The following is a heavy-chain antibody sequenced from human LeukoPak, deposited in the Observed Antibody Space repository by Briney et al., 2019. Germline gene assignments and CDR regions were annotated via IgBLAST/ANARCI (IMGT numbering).Heavy chain of an antibody. Sequence: GGSLRLSCAASGFTFSSYSMNWVRQAPGKGLEWVAYISSSSNTIDSADSVKGRFTISRDNAKNSLYLQVNSLRAEDTAVYYCARARGYSYGYSDYWGQGTLVAVSS. V-gene: IGHV3-48*01. D-gene: IGHD5-18*01. CDR2: ISSSSNTI. CDR1: GFTFSSYS. CDR3: ARARGYSYGYSDY. J-gene: IGHJ4*02.